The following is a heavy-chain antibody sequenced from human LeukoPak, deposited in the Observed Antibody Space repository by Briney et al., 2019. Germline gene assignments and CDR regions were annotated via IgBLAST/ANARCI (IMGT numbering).Heavy chain of an antibody. CDR3: ARVKKGYGGYDFVAFDI. J-gene: IGHJ3*02. CDR1: GYTFTSYG. CDR2: ISAYNGNT. Sequence: ASVKVSCKASGYTFTSYGISWVRQAPGQGLEWMGWISAYNGNTNYAQKLQGRVTMTTDTSTSTAYMELRSLRSDDTAVYYCARVKKGYGGYDFVAFDIWGQGTMVTVSS. D-gene: IGHD5-12*01. V-gene: IGHV1-18*01.